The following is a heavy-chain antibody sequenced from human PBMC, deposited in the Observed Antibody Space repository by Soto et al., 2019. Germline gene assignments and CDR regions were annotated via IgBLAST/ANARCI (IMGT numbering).Heavy chain of an antibody. J-gene: IGHJ4*02. Sequence: GETLKISCKGSGYSFTSYWIGWVRQMPGKGLEWMGIIYPGDSDTRYSPSFQGQVTISADKSISTAYLQWISLKASDSAMYYCARGITGTLGPHCFDYWGQGTLVTSPQ. V-gene: IGHV5-51*01. D-gene: IGHD1-20*01. CDR3: ARGITGTLGPHCFDY. CDR2: IYPGDSDT. CDR1: GYSFTSYW.